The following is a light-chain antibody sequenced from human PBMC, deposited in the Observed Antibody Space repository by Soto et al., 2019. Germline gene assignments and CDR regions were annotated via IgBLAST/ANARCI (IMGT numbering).Light chain of an antibody. CDR2: EVS. J-gene: IGLJ1*01. CDR3: SSYTSSSTDV. V-gene: IGLV2-14*01. Sequence: QSVLTQPASVSGSPGQAITISCTGTSSDVAGYDYVSWYQQHPGKAPKLMISEVSNRPSGVSNRFSGSKSGNTASLTISGLQAEDEADYYCSSYTSSSTDVFGTGTKLTVL. CDR1: SSDVAGYDY.